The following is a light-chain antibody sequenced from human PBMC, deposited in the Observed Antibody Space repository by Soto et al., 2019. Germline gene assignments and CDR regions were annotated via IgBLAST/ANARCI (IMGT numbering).Light chain of an antibody. CDR2: SAS. Sequence: IQMTQSPSSLSAYVGDRVTITCRSSETISDYLNWYQHKPGEAPKVLISSASTLRGGVPSRFSGTGSGTDFTLTISSLQPEDVATYYCQQTFSNLLSFGGGTKVEI. J-gene: IGKJ4*01. V-gene: IGKV1-39*01. CDR3: QQTFSNLLS. CDR1: ETISDY.